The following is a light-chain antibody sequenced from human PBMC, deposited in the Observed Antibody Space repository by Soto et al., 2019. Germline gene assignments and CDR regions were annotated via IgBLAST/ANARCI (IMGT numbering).Light chain of an antibody. CDR3: SSYTSSSTYV. Sequence: QSALTQPPSVSGSPGQSVTISCTGTSSDVGSYNGVSWYQQPPGTAPKLMIYDVSNRPSGVPDRFSGPKSGNTASLTISGLQAEDEGDYYCSSYTSSSTYVFGTGTKLTVL. CDR2: DVS. J-gene: IGLJ1*01. V-gene: IGLV2-18*02. CDR1: SSDVGSYNG.